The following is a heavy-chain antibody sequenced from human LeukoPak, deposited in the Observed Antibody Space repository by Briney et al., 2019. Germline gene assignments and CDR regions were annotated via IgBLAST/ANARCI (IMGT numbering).Heavy chain of an antibody. V-gene: IGHV4-34*01. CDR2: INHSGST. J-gene: IGHJ4*02. Sequence: PSETLSLTCAVYGGSFSGYYWSWIRQPPGKGLEWIGEINHSGSTNYNPSLKSRVTISVDTSKNQFSLKLSSVTAADTAVCYCARGSPILIFDYWGQGTLVTVSS. CDR3: ARGSPILIFDY. D-gene: IGHD2-15*01. CDR1: GGSFSGYY.